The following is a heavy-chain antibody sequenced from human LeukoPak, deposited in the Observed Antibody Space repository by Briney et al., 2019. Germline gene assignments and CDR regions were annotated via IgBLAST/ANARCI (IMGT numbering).Heavy chain of an antibody. CDR2: ISSDGSNT. V-gene: IGHV3-30*18. Sequence: PGRSLRLSCAASGFTFSSYGMHWVRQAPGKGLDWVAVISSDGSNTHYADSVKGRFTISRDNSKNTLSLRMDSLRADDTAVYYCAKDQAAFGDYDFDYWGQGTLVTVSP. CDR3: AKDQAAFGDYDFDY. D-gene: IGHD4-17*01. CDR1: GFTFSSYG. J-gene: IGHJ4*02.